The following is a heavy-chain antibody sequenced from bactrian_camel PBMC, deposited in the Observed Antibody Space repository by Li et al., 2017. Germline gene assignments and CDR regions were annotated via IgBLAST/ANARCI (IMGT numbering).Heavy chain of an antibody. D-gene: IGHD5*01. CDR1: EYTYSANC. V-gene: IGHV3S1*01. J-gene: IGHJ4*01. Sequence: VQLVESGGGSVHSGGSLRLSCAASEYTYSANCVAWYRQVPGKEREGVAVIYTGRGTTYYFDSPKDRFTISTDNAKNTLYLQMNSLKTEDTAVYYCATGLLADHGLGRGTQVTVS. CDR2: IYTGRGTT.